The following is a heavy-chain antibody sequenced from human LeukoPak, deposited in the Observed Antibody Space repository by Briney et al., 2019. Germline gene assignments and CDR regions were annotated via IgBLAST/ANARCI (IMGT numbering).Heavy chain of an antibody. CDR3: ARSNPVYGSGSYFSPAYFDY. V-gene: IGHV1-18*01. CDR1: GYTFTSYG. D-gene: IGHD3-10*01. J-gene: IGHJ4*02. CDR2: ISAYNGNT. Sequence: ASVKVSCKASGYTFTSYGISWVRQAPGQGLEWMGWISAYNGNTNYAQKLQGRVTMTTDTSTSTAYMELRSLRSDDTAVYYCARSNPVYGSGSYFSPAYFDYWGQETLVTVSS.